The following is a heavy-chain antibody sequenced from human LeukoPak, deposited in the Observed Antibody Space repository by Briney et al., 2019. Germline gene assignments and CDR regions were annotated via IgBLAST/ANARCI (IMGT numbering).Heavy chain of an antibody. V-gene: IGHV3-33*01. D-gene: IGHD5-24*01. J-gene: IGHJ4*02. CDR3: ARDGKKGRAGYYFDY. CDR1: GFTFSSYG. Sequence: GRSLRLSCAASGFTFSSYGMHWVRQAPGKGLEWVAVIWYDGSNKYYADSVKGRFTISRDNSKNTLYLQMNSLRAEDTAVYYCARDGKKGRAGYYFDYWGQGTLVPVSS. CDR2: IWYDGSNK.